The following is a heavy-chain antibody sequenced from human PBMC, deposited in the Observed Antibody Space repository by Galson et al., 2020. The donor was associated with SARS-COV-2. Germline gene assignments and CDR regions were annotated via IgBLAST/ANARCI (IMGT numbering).Heavy chain of an antibody. J-gene: IGHJ6*02. Sequence: GESLKIPCAASGFPFRTHSMNWVRLAPGKGLEWVSSISTSSSYPYYVDSVKGRFSISRDKPRNSLYLQMNSLRAEDTAVYYCARDEGIRGYNYGRLYYGMDVWGQGTTVTVSS. CDR1: GFPFRTHS. D-gene: IGHD5-18*01. V-gene: IGHV3-21*01. CDR2: ISTSSSYP. CDR3: ARDEGIRGYNYGRLYYGMDV.